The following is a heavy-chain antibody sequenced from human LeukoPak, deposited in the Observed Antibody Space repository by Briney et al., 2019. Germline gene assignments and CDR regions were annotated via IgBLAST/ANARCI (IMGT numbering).Heavy chain of an antibody. CDR2: IYYGVST. D-gene: IGHD3-3*01. Sequence: SETLSLTCTVSGGSINNYYWSWIRQSPGKGLEWIGYIYYGVSTNYNPSLKSRVTISVDTSKNQFSLKLSSVTAADTAVYYCATLSRNYDFWSTYPWGQGTLVTVSS. CDR1: GGSINNYY. J-gene: IGHJ5*02. V-gene: IGHV4-59*01. CDR3: ATLSRNYDFWSTYP.